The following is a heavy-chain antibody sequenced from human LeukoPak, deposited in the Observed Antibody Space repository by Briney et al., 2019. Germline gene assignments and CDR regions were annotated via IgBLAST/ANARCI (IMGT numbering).Heavy chain of an antibody. D-gene: IGHD3-22*01. V-gene: IGHV1-18*01. CDR2: ISAYNGNT. CDR1: GYTFTIYG. Sequence: GASVTVSFKASGYTFTIYGISWVRQAPGQGLEWMGWISAYNGNTNYAQKLQGRVTMTTDTSTSTAYMELRSLRSDDTAVYYCARGLPPRRNYDSSGYYSYYFDYWGQGTLVTVSS. CDR3: ARGLPPRRNYDSSGYYSYYFDY. J-gene: IGHJ4*02.